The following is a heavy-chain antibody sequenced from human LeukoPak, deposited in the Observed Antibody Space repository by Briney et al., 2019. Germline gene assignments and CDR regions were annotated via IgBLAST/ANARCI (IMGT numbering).Heavy chain of an antibody. J-gene: IGHJ2*01. CDR3: ASPYSSGWYWTNWYFDL. Sequence: GGSLRLSCVVSGFTFSTSAMSWVRQAPGKGLEWVSGISESGGSTYYADSVKGRFTSSRDNSKNTLYLQMNSLRAEDTAVYYCASPYSSGWYWTNWYFDLWGRGTLVTVSS. CDR2: ISESGGST. V-gene: IGHV3-23*01. CDR1: GFTFSTSA. D-gene: IGHD6-19*01.